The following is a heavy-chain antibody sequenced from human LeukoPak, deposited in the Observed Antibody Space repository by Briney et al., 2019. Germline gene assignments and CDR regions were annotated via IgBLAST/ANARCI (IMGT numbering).Heavy chain of an antibody. J-gene: IGHJ5*02. V-gene: IGHV5-51*01. Sequence: GESLKISCQGSGDSLTTYCIGWVRQTPGKGPEWMGIIYPATSNTPYTPSFQGRVTTSANKSISTVYLQWNSLQASDTALYYCARRKYYSTWFDPWGPGTLVTVSS. D-gene: IGHD2-2*01. CDR2: IYPATSNT. CDR3: ARRKYYSTWFDP. CDR1: GDSLTTYC.